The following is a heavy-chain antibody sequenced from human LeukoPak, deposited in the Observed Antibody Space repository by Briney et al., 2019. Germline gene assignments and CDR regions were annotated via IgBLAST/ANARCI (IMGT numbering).Heavy chain of an antibody. V-gene: IGHV3-48*03. Sequence: PGGSLRLSCSASGFTFSSYEMNWVRQAPGKGLEWVSSISSGAASIYYTDSVQGRFTISRDNAKNSLYLQMNSLRAEDTAVYYCARVLADSGSYFCPSDYWGQGTLVTVSS. CDR3: ARVLADSGSYFCPSDY. J-gene: IGHJ4*02. CDR2: ISSGAASI. CDR1: GFTFSSYE. D-gene: IGHD1-26*01.